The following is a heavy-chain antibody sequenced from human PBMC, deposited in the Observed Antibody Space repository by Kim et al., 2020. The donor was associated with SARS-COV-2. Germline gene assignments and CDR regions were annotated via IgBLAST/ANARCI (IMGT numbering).Heavy chain of an antibody. Sequence: SLKSRVTISVDTSKNQFSLKLSSVTAADTAVYYCARNYGSGSPYYYGMDVWGQGTTVTVSS. J-gene: IGHJ6*02. V-gene: IGHV4-31*02. D-gene: IGHD3-10*01. CDR3: ARNYGSGSPYYYGMDV.